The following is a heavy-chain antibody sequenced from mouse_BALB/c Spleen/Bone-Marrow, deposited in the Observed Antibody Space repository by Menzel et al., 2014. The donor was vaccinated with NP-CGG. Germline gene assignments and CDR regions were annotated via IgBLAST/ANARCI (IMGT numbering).Heavy chain of an antibody. D-gene: IGHD4-1*01. CDR2: IWAGGST. J-gene: IGHJ2*01. CDR1: GFSLTSFG. V-gene: IGHV2-9*02. CDR3: ARAGAGFFDF. Sequence: QVQLQQSGPGLVAPSQSLSITCTVSGFSLTSFGVHWVRQPPGKGLEWLGVIWAGGSTNYNSALMSRLSISKDNSQNQVFIKMNSLQTGDSAIYYCARAGAGFFDFWGQGTTLKISS.